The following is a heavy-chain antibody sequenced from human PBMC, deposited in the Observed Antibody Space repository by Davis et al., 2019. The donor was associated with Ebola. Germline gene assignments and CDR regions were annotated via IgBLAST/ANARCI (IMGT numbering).Heavy chain of an antibody. J-gene: IGHJ6*04. V-gene: IGHV3-21*01. CDR1: VITFSSYA. CDR3: ARIGEPAVAGDNYYYYGMDV. D-gene: IGHD6-19*01. Sequence: GESLKISCTDSVITFSSYAMNWVRQAPGKGLEWVSSISSSSSYIYYADSVKGRFTISRDNAKNSLYLQMNSLRAEDTAVYYCARIGEPAVAGDNYYYYGMDVWGKGTTVTVSS. CDR2: ISSSSSYI.